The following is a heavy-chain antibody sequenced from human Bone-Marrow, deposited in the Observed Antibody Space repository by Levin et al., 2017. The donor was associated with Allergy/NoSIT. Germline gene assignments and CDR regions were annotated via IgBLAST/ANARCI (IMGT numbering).Heavy chain of an antibody. CDR2: ISYDGSNK. Sequence: GGSLRLSCAASGFTFSSYGMHWVRQAPGKGLEWVAVISYDGSNKYYADSVKGRFTISRDNSKNTLYLQMNSLRAEDTAVYYCAKDGWELPYWGQGTLVTVSS. J-gene: IGHJ4*02. D-gene: IGHD2-15*01. V-gene: IGHV3-30*18. CDR3: AKDGWELPY. CDR1: GFTFSSYG.